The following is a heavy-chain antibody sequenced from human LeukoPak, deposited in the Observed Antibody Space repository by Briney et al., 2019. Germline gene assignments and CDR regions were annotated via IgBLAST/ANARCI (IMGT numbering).Heavy chain of an antibody. V-gene: IGHV3-7*01. CDR3: AREPGQYYYDSSGWGYFDY. CDR2: KKQDGSEK. CDR1: GFTYSSYW. J-gene: IGHJ4*02. D-gene: IGHD3-22*01. Sequence: PGGSLRLSCAASGFTYSSYWMSWVRQAPGKGLEWVANKKQDGSEKYYVDSVKGRFTISRDNAKNSLYLQMNSLRAEDTAVYYCAREPGQYYYDSSGWGYFDYWGQGTLVTVSS.